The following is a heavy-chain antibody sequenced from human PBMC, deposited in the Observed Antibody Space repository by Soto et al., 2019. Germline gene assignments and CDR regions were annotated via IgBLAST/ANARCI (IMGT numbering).Heavy chain of an antibody. Sequence: SETLSLTCTVSGGSITNDNYYWSWIRQPPGKGLEWIGYIYYSGSSHYNPSLKSRLIISVDTSKNQFSLQLSSVTAADTAVYYCATTSWFDNSGSPYWSQGALVTVSS. D-gene: IGHD3-22*01. CDR2: IYYSGSS. V-gene: IGHV4-30-4*01. J-gene: IGHJ4*02. CDR3: ATTSWFDNSGSPY. CDR1: GGSITNDNYY.